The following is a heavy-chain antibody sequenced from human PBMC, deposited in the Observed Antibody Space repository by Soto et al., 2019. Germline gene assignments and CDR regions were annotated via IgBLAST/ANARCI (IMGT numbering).Heavy chain of an antibody. V-gene: IGHV1-69*13. D-gene: IGHD3-22*01. CDR1: GGTFSSYA. Sequence: ASVKVSCKASGGTFSSYAISWVRQAPGQGLEWMGGIIPIFGTANYAQKFQGRVTITADESTSTAYMELSSLRSEDTAVYYCARDTYYYDSSGHPGVTPFSSHGMDVWGQGTTVTVSS. J-gene: IGHJ6*02. CDR2: IIPIFGTA. CDR3: ARDTYYYDSSGHPGVTPFSSHGMDV.